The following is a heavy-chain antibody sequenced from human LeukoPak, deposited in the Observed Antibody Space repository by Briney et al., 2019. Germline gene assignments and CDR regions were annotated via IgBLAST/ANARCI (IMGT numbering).Heavy chain of an antibody. V-gene: IGHV3-23*01. CDR2: ISSNGGTT. CDR1: GFTLINYA. D-gene: IGHD3-22*01. CDR3: AKDPQYYYNSGGYYFDYFDS. J-gene: IGHJ4*02. Sequence: QAGGSLRLSCAASGFTLINYAMSWVRQAPGKGPECVSGISSNGGTTYYADSVKGRFTVSRDNSKNTLYLQMNSLRAEDTAVYYCAKDPQYYYNSGGYYFDYFDSWGQGTLVAVSS.